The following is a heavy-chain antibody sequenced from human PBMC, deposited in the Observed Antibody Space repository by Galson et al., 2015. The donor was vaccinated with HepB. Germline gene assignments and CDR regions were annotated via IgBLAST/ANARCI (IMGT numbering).Heavy chain of an antibody. Sequence: SLRLSCAASGFTFSSYTLNWVRQAPGEGLEWVSSINCYSNYIYYADSVKGRFTVSRDNAKNSLYLQMNSRRAEDTAVYYCARDPGFCSGGRSYTGNPGIDYWGQGTLVTVSS. V-gene: IGHV3-21*01. CDR1: GFTFSSYT. CDR3: ARDPGFCSGGRSYTGNPGIDY. CDR2: INCYSNYI. J-gene: IGHJ4*02. D-gene: IGHD2-15*01.